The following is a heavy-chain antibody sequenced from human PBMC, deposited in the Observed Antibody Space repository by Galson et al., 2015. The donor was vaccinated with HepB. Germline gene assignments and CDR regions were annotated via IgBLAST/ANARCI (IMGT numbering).Heavy chain of an antibody. Sequence: SLRLSCAASGFTFSDYWMSWVRQAPGKGLEWVASIKQDGSEKYYVDSVKGRFTISRDNAKNSLYLQMNSLRAEDTAVYYCARVHWEPPGNYWGQGTLVTVSS. CDR1: GFTFSDYW. V-gene: IGHV3-7*03. J-gene: IGHJ4*02. D-gene: IGHD1-26*01. CDR3: ARVHWEPPGNY. CDR2: IKQDGSEK.